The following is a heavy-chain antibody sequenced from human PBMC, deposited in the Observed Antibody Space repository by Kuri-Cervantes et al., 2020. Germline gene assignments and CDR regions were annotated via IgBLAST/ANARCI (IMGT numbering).Heavy chain of an antibody. CDR3: TTGLGIAAAGTDY. D-gene: IGHD6-13*01. J-gene: IGHJ4*02. V-gene: IGHV3-15*01. CDR1: GFTFSNAW. CDR2: IKSKTDGGTT. Sequence: GESLKISCAASGFTFSNAWMSWVRQAPGKGLEWVGRIKSKTDGGTTDYAAPVKGRFTISRDDSKNTLYLQMNSLKTEDTAVYYCTTGLGIAAAGTDYWGQGTLVTVSS.